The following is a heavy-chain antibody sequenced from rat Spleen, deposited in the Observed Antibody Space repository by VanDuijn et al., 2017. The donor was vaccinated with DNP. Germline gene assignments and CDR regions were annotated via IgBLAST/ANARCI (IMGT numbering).Heavy chain of an antibody. J-gene: IGHJ2*01. V-gene: IGHV3-1*01. CDR3: ARSSYYYSSPFDY. CDR1: GYSITSGY. Sequence: EVQLQESGPGLVKPSQSLSLTCSVTGYSITSGYGWNWIRKFPGNKMEWIGHISYSGSTSYNPSLKSRISITRDTSKNQFFLQLNSVTTEDTATYYCARSSYYYSSPFDYWGQGVMVTVSS. CDR2: ISYSGST. D-gene: IGHD1-2*01.